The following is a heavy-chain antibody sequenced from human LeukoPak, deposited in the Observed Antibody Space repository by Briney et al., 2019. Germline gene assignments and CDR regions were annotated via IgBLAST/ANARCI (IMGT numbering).Heavy chain of an antibody. CDR2: IYPGDSDT. V-gene: IGHV5-51*01. Sequence: GESLKISCKGSGYSFTSYWIGWVRQMPGKGLEWMGIIYPGDSDTRYSPSFQGQVTISADKSISTAYLQWSSLKASDTAMYYCARVGYYGSSGYYYIPLYAFDIWGQGTMVTVSS. D-gene: IGHD3-22*01. J-gene: IGHJ3*02. CDR1: GYSFTSYW. CDR3: ARVGYYGSSGYYYIPLYAFDI.